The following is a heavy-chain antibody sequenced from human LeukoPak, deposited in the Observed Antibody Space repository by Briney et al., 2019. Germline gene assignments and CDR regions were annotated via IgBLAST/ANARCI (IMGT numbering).Heavy chain of an antibody. D-gene: IGHD3-22*01. CDR3: AKDKAALYYYDSSGYPKGGYFDY. CDR1: GFTFSSYA. J-gene: IGHJ4*02. CDR2: ISGSGGST. Sequence: PGGSLRLSCAASGFTFSSYAMHWVRQAPGKGLEWVSAISGSGGSTYYADSVKGRFTISRDNSKNTLYLQMNSLRAEDTAVYYCAKDKAALYYYDSSGYPKGGYFDYWGQGTLVTVSS. V-gene: IGHV3-23*01.